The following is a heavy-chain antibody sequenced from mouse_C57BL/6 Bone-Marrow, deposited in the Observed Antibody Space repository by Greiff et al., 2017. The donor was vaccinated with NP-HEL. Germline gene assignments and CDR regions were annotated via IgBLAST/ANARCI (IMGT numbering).Heavy chain of an antibody. CDR1: GFTFSDYY. J-gene: IGHJ4*01. D-gene: IGHD1-1*01. Sequence: EVHLVESGGGLVQPGGSLKLSCAASGFTFSDYYMYWVRQTPEKRLEWVAYISNGGGSTYYPDTVKGRFTISRDNAKNTLYLQMSRLKSEDTAMYYCARQCTGAMDYWGQGTSVTVSS. CDR2: ISNGGGST. V-gene: IGHV5-12*01. CDR3: ARQCTGAMDY.